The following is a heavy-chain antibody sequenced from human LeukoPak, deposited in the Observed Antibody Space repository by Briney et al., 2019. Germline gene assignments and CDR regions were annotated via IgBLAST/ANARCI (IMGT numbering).Heavy chain of an antibody. CDR3: SRDSLSSCGGDCYSGLDV. V-gene: IGHV3-13*01. CDR1: GFTFSSYD. D-gene: IGHD2-21*02. CDR2: IGTAGDT. J-gene: IGHJ6*02. Sequence: GGSLRLSCAASGFTFSSYDMHWVRQATGKGLEWVSAIGTAGDTYYPGSVKGRFTISRENAKNSLYLQMNSLRAEDTAVYYCSRDSLSSCGGDCYSGLDVWGQGTTVTVSS.